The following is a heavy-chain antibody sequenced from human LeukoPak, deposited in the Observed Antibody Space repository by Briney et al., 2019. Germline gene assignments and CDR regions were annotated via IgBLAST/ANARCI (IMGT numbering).Heavy chain of an antibody. CDR3: ARGYYYDSSGYCPFDY. J-gene: IGHJ4*02. V-gene: IGHV1-8*01. CDR2: MNPNSGNT. Sequence: ASVRVSFTASGYTFTSYDINWVRQATGQGLEWMGWMNPNSGNTGYAQKFQGRVTMTRNTSISTAYMELSSLRSEDTAVYYCARGYYYDSSGYCPFDYWGQGTLVTVSS. CDR1: GYTFTSYD. D-gene: IGHD3-22*01.